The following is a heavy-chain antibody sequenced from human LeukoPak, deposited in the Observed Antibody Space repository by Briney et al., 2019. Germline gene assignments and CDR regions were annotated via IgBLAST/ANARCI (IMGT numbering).Heavy chain of an antibody. Sequence: PGGSLRLSCAASGVTFSNYGMHWVRQAPGKGLEWVAVISYDGSNKYYADSVKGRFTISRDNSKNTLYLQMNSLRAEDTAVYYCARSHPAIAAAANDAFDIWGQGTMVTVSS. D-gene: IGHD6-13*01. CDR1: GVTFSNYG. V-gene: IGHV3-30*19. J-gene: IGHJ3*02. CDR2: ISYDGSNK. CDR3: ARSHPAIAAAANDAFDI.